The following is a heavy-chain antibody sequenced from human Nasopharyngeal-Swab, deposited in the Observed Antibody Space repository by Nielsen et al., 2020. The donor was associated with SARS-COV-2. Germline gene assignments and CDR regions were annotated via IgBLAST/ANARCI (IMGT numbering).Heavy chain of an antibody. CDR2: IKQDGSEK. J-gene: IGHJ4*02. D-gene: IGHD3-22*01. Sequence: GGSLRLSCAASGFTFSSYWMSWVRQAPGKGLEWVANIKQDGSEKYYVDSVKGRFTISRDNAKNSLYLQMNSLRAEDTAVHYCASLTYYYDSSGLDYWGQGTLVTVSS. CDR1: GFTFSSYW. CDR3: ASLTYYYDSSGLDY. V-gene: IGHV3-7*01.